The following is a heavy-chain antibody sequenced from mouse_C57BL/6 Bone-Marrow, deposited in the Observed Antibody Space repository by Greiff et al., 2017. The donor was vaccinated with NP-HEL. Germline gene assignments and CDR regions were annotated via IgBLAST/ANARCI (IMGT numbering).Heavy chain of an antibody. CDR1: GFNIKDYY. Sequence: VQLQQSGAELVKPGASVKLSCTASGFNIKDYYMHWVKQRPEQGLEWIGRIDPEAGETKYAPKFQGKATITADTSSNTAYLQLSSLTSEDTAVYYCARRYYSNSYWCFEVWGTGTTVTVSS. CDR3: ARRYYSNSYWCFEV. J-gene: IGHJ1*03. D-gene: IGHD2-5*01. CDR2: IDPEAGET. V-gene: IGHV14-2*01.